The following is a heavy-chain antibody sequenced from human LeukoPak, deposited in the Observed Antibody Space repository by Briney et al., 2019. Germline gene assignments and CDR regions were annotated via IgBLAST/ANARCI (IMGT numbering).Heavy chain of an antibody. CDR1: GFTFSSYG. CDR2: IRYDGSNK. CDR3: ARAHQGYSASSADL. Sequence: PGGSLRLSCAASGFTFSSYGMHWVRQAPGKGLEWVAFIRYDGSNKYYADSVKGRFTISRDNSKNTLYLQMNSLRAEDTAVYYCARAHQGYSASSADLWGQGTLVTVSS. V-gene: IGHV3-30*02. D-gene: IGHD6-6*01. J-gene: IGHJ5*02.